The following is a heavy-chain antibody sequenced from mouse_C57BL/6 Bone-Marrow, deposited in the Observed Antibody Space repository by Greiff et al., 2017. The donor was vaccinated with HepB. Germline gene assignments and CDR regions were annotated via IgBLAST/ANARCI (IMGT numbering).Heavy chain of an antibody. CDR1: GYSITSGYY. J-gene: IGHJ1*03. CDR2: ISYDGSN. CDR3: ARGTTVVATSWYFDV. Sequence: VQLKESGPGLVKPSQSLSLTCSVPGYSITSGYYWNWIRQFPGDKLEWMGYISYDGSNNYNPSLKNRISITRDTSKNQFFLKLNSVTTEDTATYYCARGTTVVATSWYFDVWGTGTTVTVSS. D-gene: IGHD1-1*01. V-gene: IGHV3-6*01.